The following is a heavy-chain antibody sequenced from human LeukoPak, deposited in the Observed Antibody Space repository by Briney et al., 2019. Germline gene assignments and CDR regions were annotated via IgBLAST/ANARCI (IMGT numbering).Heavy chain of an antibody. D-gene: IGHD2-15*01. CDR2: ISSSGSTI. CDR1: GFTFSDYY. J-gene: IGHJ2*01. V-gene: IGHV3-11*04. CDR3: AREGIYCSGGSCYSGPFDL. Sequence: GRSLRLSCAASGFTFSDYYMSWIRQAPGKGLEWVSYISSSGSTIYYADSVKGRFTISRDNAKNSLYLQMNSLRAEDTAVYYCAREGIYCSGGSCYSGPFDLWGRGTLVTVSS.